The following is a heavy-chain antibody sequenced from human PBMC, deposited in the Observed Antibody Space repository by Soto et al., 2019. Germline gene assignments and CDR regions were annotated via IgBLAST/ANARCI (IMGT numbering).Heavy chain of an antibody. CDR1: GGPISSYY. J-gene: IGHJ5*02. V-gene: IGHV4-4*07. Sequence: PSETLSLTCTVSGGPISSYYWSWIRQPAGKGLEWIGRIYTSGSTNYNPSLKSRVTMSVDTSKNQFSLKLSSVTAADTAVYYCAREPGIAVAGWSRGFDPWGQGTLVTVSS. CDR3: AREPGIAVAGWSRGFDP. CDR2: IYTSGST. D-gene: IGHD6-19*01.